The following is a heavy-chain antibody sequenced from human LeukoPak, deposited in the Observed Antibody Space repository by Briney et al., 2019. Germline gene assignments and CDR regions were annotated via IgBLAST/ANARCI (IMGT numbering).Heavy chain of an antibody. CDR1: GGSFSGYY. V-gene: IGHV4-34*01. Sequence: SETLSLTCAVYGGSFSGYYWSWIRQPPGKGLEWIGEINHSGSTNYNPSLKSRVTISVDTSKNQFSLKLSSVTAADTAVYYCARGLPLVAFDIWGRGTMVTVSS. CDR3: ARGLPLVAFDI. J-gene: IGHJ3*02. CDR2: INHSGST.